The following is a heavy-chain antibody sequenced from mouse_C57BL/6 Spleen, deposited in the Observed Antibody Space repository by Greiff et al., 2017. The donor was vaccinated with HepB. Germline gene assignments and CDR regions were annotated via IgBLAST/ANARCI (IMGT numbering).Heavy chain of an antibody. J-gene: IGHJ4*01. Sequence: VQLKQSGPELVKPGASVKISCKASGYSFTGYYMNWVKQSPEKSLEWIGEINPSTGGTTYNQKFKAKATLTVDKSSSTAYMQLKSLTSEDSAVYYCARGGTQAYAMDYWGQGTSVTVSS. CDR3: ARGGTQAYAMDY. CDR2: INPSTGGT. V-gene: IGHV1-42*01. D-gene: IGHD3-2*02. CDR1: GYSFTGYY.